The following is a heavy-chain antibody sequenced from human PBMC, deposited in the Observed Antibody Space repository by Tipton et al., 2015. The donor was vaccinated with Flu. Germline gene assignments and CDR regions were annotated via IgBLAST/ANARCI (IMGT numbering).Heavy chain of an antibody. V-gene: IGHV4-39*07. D-gene: IGHD5-24*01. J-gene: IGHJ4*02. Sequence: TLSLTCTVSGGSISTSGYYWGWIRQPPGKGLEWIGSIRYGGSSYYTPSLKSRVTISVDTSKNQFSLKLSSVTAADTAMYYCARVGDGYAYDYWGQGTLVTVSS. CDR3: ARVGDGYAYDY. CDR2: IRYGGSS. CDR1: GGSISTSGYY.